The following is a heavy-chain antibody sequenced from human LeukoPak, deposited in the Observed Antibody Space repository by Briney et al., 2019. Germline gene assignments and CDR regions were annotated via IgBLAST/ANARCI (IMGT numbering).Heavy chain of an antibody. V-gene: IGHV3-15*01. CDR1: GFTFSNAW. CDR3: TGNYYGSGSYADFDY. J-gene: IGHJ4*02. D-gene: IGHD3-10*01. Sequence: GGSLRLSCAASGFTFSNAWMTWIRQAPGKGLEWVGRFKSRTDGGTTDYAAPVKGRFTISRDDSKNTAYLQMDSLKTEDTAVYYCTGNYYGSGSYADFDYWGQGTLVTVSS. CDR2: FKSRTDGGTT.